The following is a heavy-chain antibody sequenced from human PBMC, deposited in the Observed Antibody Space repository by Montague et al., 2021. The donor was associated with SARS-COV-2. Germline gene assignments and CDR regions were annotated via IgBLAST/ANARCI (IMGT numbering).Heavy chain of an antibody. CDR1: GFTLDDYV. J-gene: IGHJ5*02. Sequence: SLRLSCAASGFTLDDYVMHWVRQAPGKGLEWVSGIGWRSGSIGYADSVKGRFTISRDNAKNSLYLQMNSLRAEDTALYHCAKGQKIQWLVFNSAPDWFDPWGQGTLVTVSS. V-gene: IGHV3-9*01. D-gene: IGHD5-12*01. CDR3: AKGQKIQWLVFNSAPDWFDP. CDR2: IGWRSGSI.